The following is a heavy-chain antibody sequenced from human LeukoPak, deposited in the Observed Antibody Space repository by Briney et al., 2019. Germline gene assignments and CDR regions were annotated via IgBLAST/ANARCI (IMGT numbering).Heavy chain of an antibody. J-gene: IGHJ5*02. CDR3: AREGKGAIFSWFDP. Sequence: GGSLRLSCAASGFTFSSYGMHWVRQAPGKGLEWVAFIRYDGSNKYYADSVKGRFTISRDNSKNTLYLQINSLRAEDTAVYYCAREGKGAIFSWFDPWGQGTLVTVSS. CDR2: IRYDGSNK. CDR1: GFTFSSYG. V-gene: IGHV3-30*02. D-gene: IGHD2-21*01.